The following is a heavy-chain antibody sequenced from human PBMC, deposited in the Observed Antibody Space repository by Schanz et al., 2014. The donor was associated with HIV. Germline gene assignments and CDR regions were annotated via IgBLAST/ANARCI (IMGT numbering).Heavy chain of an antibody. CDR3: ARDGGEV. J-gene: IGHJ6*02. V-gene: IGHV3-30*03. CDR1: GFNFNSYG. CDR2: LSYDGINK. D-gene: IGHD3-16*01. Sequence: QVQLVESGGGVVQPGRSLRLSCVASGFNFNSYGMHWVRQAPGKGLEWVAVLSYDGINKYFADSVKGRFTISRDNSKSTLSLQMNSLRAEDTAVYYCARDGGEVWGQGTTVTVSS.